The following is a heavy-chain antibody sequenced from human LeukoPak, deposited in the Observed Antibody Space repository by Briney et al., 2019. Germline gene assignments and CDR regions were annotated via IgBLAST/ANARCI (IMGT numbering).Heavy chain of an antibody. CDR2: IKQDGSEK. CDR1: GFTLRSYW. J-gene: IGHJ3*02. CDR3: ARQPNDAKAFDI. D-gene: IGHD2-8*01. V-gene: IGHV3-7*03. Sequence: GGSLRLSCAASGFTLRSYWMSWVRQAPGKGLEWVANIKQDGSEKYYVDSVKGQFTISRDNAKNSLYLQMNSLRAADTAVYYCARQPNDAKAFDIWGQGTLVTVSS.